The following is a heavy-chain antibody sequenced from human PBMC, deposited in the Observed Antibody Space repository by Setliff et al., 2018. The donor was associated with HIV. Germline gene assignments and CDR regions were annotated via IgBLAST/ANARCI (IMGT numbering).Heavy chain of an antibody. Sequence: ASVKVSCKASGYTFTRYGISWVRQAPGQGLEWMGWISANNGNTNYVQKLQGRVTMTTDTSTSTAYMELRSLRSDDTAVYYCARRTIDYYYMDVWGKGTTVTVSS. CDR2: ISANNGNT. J-gene: IGHJ6*03. CDR1: GYTFTRYG. CDR3: ARRTIDYYYMDV. V-gene: IGHV1-18*01.